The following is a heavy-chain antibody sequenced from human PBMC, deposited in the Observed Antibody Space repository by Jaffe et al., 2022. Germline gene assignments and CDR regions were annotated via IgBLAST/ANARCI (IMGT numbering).Heavy chain of an antibody. D-gene: IGHD6-13*01. CDR3: ARGGSSWYWGFDY. V-gene: IGHV3-7*01. CDR1: GFTFSSYW. J-gene: IGHJ4*02. CDR2: IKQDGSEK. Sequence: EVQLVESGGGLVQPGGSLRLSCAASGFTFSSYWMSWVRQAPGKGLEWVANIKQDGSEKYYVDSVKGRFTISRDNAKNSLYLQMNSLRAEDTAVYYCARGGSSWYWGFDYWGQGTLVTVSS.